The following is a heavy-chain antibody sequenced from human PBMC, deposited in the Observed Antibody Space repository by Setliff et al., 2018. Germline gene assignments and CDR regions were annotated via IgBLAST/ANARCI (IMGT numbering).Heavy chain of an antibody. CDR2: MNAHSGNS. D-gene: IGHD5-12*01. J-gene: IGHJ5*02. Sequence: ASVKVSCKASGYSFSDYDINWVRQAPGQGLEWMGWMNAHSGNSGCAQKFQGRVTMTRDTSISTAYMELNSLQYEDTAVYYCARGKWFRLDKSAWSNWFDPWGQGTLGTVS. CDR1: GYSFSDYD. CDR3: ARGKWFRLDKSAWSNWFDP. V-gene: IGHV1-8*01.